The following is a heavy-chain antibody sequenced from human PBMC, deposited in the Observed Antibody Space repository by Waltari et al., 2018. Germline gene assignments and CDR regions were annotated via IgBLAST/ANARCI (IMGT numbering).Heavy chain of an antibody. J-gene: IGHJ5*02. CDR3: ARDRGAPCSSTSCFELDP. CDR1: GGTFSSYA. V-gene: IGHV1-69*05. D-gene: IGHD2-2*01. Sequence: QVQLVQSGAEVKKPGSSVKVSCKASGGTFSSYAISWVRQAPGQGLEWMGGIIPIFGTANYAQKFQGRVTITTDESTSTAYMELSSLRSEDTAVYYCARDRGAPCSSTSCFELDPWGQGTLVTVSS. CDR2: IIPIFGTA.